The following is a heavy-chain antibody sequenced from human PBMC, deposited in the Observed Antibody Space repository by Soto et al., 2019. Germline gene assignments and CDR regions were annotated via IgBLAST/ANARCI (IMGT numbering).Heavy chain of an antibody. CDR1: GVTFSSCA. Sequence: GGALRLSCAASGVTFSSCAMSWVRQAPGKGLESFSGIGGSGDDTEYTDSVKGRFHISRDNSKNTLYLQMNSLRAEDTALYYCAKESYNQRADFAYWGQRTLVTVSS. J-gene: IGHJ4*02. CDR3: AKESYNQRADFAY. V-gene: IGHV3-23*01. CDR2: IGGSGDDT. D-gene: IGHD3-10*01.